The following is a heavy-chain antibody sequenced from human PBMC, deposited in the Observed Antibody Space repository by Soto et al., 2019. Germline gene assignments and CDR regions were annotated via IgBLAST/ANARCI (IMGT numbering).Heavy chain of an antibody. CDR3: ASEGYYGSGSYNSEDSYYYYGMDV. J-gene: IGHJ6*02. CDR1: GGSVSSGSYY. Sequence: SETLSLTCTVSGGSVSSGSYYWSWIRQHPGRGLEWIGYIYYSGSTYYNPSLKSRVTISVDTSKNQFSLKLSSVTAADTAVYYCASEGYYGSGSYNSEDSYYYYGMDVWGQGTTVTVSS. D-gene: IGHD3-10*01. V-gene: IGHV4-39*01. CDR2: IYYSGST.